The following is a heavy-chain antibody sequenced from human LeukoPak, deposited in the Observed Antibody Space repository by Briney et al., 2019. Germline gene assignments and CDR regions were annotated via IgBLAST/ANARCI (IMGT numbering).Heavy chain of an antibody. D-gene: IGHD3-22*01. CDR2: VNRDGIST. Sequence: GGSLRLSCAASGFTFSNYWIHWVRQAPGKGLVWVSRVNRDGISTTYADSVKGRFTISRDNAKNTLHLQMNSLRVEDTAVYYCARSYYDSSGYYVRGDAFDIWGQGTKVTVSS. V-gene: IGHV3-74*01. CDR1: GFTFSNYW. J-gene: IGHJ3*02. CDR3: ARSYYDSSGYYVRGDAFDI.